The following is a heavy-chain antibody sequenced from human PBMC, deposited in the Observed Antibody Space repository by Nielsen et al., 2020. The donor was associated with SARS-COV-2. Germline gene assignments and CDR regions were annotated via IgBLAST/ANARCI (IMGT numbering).Heavy chain of an antibody. CDR1: VGSVSSNDW. CDR2: VSHSGSI. CDR3: ARGDLVVVPSPILGLGPFFYYFYLDV. V-gene: IGHV4-4*02. J-gene: IGHJ6*03. Sequence: SETLSLTCAVSVGSVSSNDWWTWVRQSPGKGLEWIGEVSHSGSINYNPSLKSRVTLSMDKSKRQFSLRLTSVSAADTAVYFCARGDLVVVPSPILGLGPFFYYFYLDVWGKGTTVIVSS. D-gene: IGHD2-2*01.